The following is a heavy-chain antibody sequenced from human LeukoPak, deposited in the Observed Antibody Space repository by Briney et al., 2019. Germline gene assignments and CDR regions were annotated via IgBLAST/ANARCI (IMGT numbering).Heavy chain of an antibody. V-gene: IGHV3-64*01. CDR1: GFTFSSYA. D-gene: IGHD6-19*01. CDR2: IGSNGGSA. Sequence: GGSLRLSCAVSGFTFSSYAMHWVRQAPGKGLEYVSSIGSNGGSAYYGKSVKGRFSVSRDNSKNTLYLQMGSLTVEDTAVYYCARDMGRGNGWDNVDNWGQGTLVTVSS. J-gene: IGHJ4*02. CDR3: ARDMGRGNGWDNVDN.